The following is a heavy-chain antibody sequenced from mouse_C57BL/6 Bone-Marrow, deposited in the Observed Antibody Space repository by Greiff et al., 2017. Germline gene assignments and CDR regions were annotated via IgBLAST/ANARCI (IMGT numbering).Heavy chain of an antibody. CDR1: GFTFSSYG. D-gene: IGHD1-1*01. Sequence: EVQLQESGGDLVKPGGSLKLSCAASGFTFSSYGMSWVRQTPDKRLEWVATISSGGSYTYYPDSVKGRFTISRDNAKNTLYLQLSSLKSEDTAMYYCARNGGTTVRFAYWGQGTLVTVSA. J-gene: IGHJ3*01. CDR3: ARNGGTTVRFAY. V-gene: IGHV5-6*01. CDR2: ISSGGSYT.